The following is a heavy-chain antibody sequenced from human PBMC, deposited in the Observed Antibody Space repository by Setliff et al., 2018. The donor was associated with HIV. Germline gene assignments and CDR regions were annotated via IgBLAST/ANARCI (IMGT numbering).Heavy chain of an antibody. V-gene: IGHV4-39*07. CDR2: IYHSGST. D-gene: IGHD4-17*01. J-gene: IGHJ4*02. CDR1: GGSISSSSYY. Sequence: SETLSLTCIVSGGSISSSSYYWGWIRQPPGKGLEWIGSIYHSGSTYYNPSLKSRVTISVDTSKNQFSLKLTSVTASDTAVYYCARAAAGNTGPFDLWGQGSPVTVSS. CDR3: ARAAAGNTGPFDL.